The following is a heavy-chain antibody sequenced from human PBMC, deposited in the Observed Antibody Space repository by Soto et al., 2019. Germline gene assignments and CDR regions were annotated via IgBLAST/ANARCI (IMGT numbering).Heavy chain of an antibody. D-gene: IGHD6-13*01. CDR2: IYYSGST. J-gene: IGHJ4*02. CDR3: ARDSSSWSGIDY. V-gene: IGHV4-31*03. CDR1: GGSISSGGYY. Sequence: QVQLQESGPGLVKPSQTLSLTCTVSGGSISSGGYYWSSIRQHPGKGLEWIGYIYYSGSTYYNPSLKSRVTISVDTSKYQFSLKLSSVTAADTAVYYCARDSSSWSGIDYWGQGTLVTVSS.